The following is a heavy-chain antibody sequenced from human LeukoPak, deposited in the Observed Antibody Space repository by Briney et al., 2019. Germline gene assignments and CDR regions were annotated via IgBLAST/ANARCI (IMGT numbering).Heavy chain of an antibody. CDR3: ASPAVAADYYMDV. Sequence: GGSLRLSCAASGFTFSSYSMNWVRQAPGKGLEWVSSISSSSSYIYYADSVKGRFTISRDNAKNSLYLQMNSLRAEDTAVYYCASPAVAADYYMDVWGKGTTVTISS. J-gene: IGHJ6*03. CDR1: GFTFSSYS. D-gene: IGHD2-15*01. V-gene: IGHV3-21*01. CDR2: ISSSSSYI.